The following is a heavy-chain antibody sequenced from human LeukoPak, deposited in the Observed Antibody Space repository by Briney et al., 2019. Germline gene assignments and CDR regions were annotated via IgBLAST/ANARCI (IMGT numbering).Heavy chain of an antibody. V-gene: IGHV3-30-3*01. J-gene: IGHJ4*02. Sequence: GGSLRLSCAASGFTFSSYAMHWVRQAPGKGLEWVAVISYDGSNKYYADPVKGRFTISRDNSKNTLYLQMNSLRAEDTAVYYCARDNLGYSYAFDYWGQGTLVTVSS. CDR3: ARDNLGYSYAFDY. D-gene: IGHD5-18*01. CDR1: GFTFSSYA. CDR2: ISYDGSNK.